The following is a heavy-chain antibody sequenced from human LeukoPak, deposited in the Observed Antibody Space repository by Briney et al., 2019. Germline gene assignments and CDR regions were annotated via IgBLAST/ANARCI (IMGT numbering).Heavy chain of an antibody. J-gene: IGHJ6*02. Sequence: PGGSLRLSCAASGFTFSDYYMSWIRQAPGKGLEWVSYISSSGSTIYYADSVKGRFTISRDNAKNSLYLQMNSLRAEDTAVYYCARPLGGSSPPSMKGYYYYGMDVWGQGTTVTVSS. CDR2: ISSSGSTI. V-gene: IGHV3-11*01. CDR3: ARPLGGSSPPSMKGYYYYGMDV. CDR1: GFTFSDYY. D-gene: IGHD3-16*01.